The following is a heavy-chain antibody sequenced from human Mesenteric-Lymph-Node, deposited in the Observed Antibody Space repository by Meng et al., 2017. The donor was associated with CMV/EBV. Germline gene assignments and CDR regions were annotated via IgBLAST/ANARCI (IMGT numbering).Heavy chain of an antibody. CDR3: AATGGYPNWFDP. D-gene: IGHD2-15*01. J-gene: IGHJ5*02. CDR1: GFTFSSRW. Sequence: GESLKISCAVTGFTFSSRWMSWVRQAPVKGLEWVATINDDGSQKYYVDSLKGRFTISRDNAKNSLYLEMNSLRVEDTAIYFCAATGGYPNWFDPWGQGTLVTVSS. V-gene: IGHV3-7*01. CDR2: INDDGSQK.